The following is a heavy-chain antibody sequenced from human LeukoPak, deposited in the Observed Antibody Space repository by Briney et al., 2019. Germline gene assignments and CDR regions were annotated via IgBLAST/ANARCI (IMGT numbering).Heavy chain of an antibody. CDR1: GYTFTGYY. V-gene: IGHV1-2*04. CDR3: ARGSLVVVPAATMYNWCDP. D-gene: IGHD2-2*01. J-gene: IGHJ5*02. Sequence: ASVEVSCKASGYTFTGYYMHWVRQAPGQGLEWMGWINPNSGGTNYAQKFQGWVTMTRDTSISTAYVELSRLRSDDTAVYYCARGSLVVVPAATMYNWCDPWGQGTLVTVSS. CDR2: INPNSGGT.